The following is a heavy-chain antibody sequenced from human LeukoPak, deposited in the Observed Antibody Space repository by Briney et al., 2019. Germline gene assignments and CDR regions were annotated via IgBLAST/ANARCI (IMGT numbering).Heavy chain of an antibody. CDR3: ARGMTTETDY. Sequence: TGGSLRLSCAASGFTFDDYGMIWVRQAPGKGLEWVSGINWNGGSTGYADSVKGRFTISRDNAKNSLYLQMNSLRAEDTALYYCARGMTTETDYWGQGTLVTVSS. V-gene: IGHV3-20*04. CDR1: GFTFDDYG. D-gene: IGHD4-11*01. J-gene: IGHJ4*02. CDR2: INWNGGST.